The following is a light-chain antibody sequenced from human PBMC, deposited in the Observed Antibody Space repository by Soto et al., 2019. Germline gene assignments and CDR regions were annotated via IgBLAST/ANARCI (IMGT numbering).Light chain of an antibody. V-gene: IGKV3-15*01. CDR3: RQYDYWPRT. Sequence: EIVMTQSPATLSVSPGESATLSCRASQSISSSKLAWYQQNPGQAPRLLMYGASNRATGIPARFSGSGSGTEFTLTISSLQSEDFAVYYCRQYDYWPRTFGQGTKGDIK. CDR1: QSISSS. J-gene: IGKJ1*01. CDR2: GAS.